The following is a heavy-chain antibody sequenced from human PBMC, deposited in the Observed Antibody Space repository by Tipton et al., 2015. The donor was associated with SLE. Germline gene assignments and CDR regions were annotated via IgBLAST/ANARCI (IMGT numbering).Heavy chain of an antibody. CDR3: AKDTYSSGWYIDS. CDR2: IRSDGNRK. V-gene: IGHV3-30*02. Sequence: SLRLSCAAFGFIFSHYDMHWVRQAPGKGLEWVALIRSDGNRKFHAESVRGRFTISRDNSKNTLFVHMNSLRTEDTALYYCAKDTYSSGWYIDSWGQGTLVTVSS. J-gene: IGHJ4*02. CDR1: GFIFSHYD. D-gene: IGHD6-19*01.